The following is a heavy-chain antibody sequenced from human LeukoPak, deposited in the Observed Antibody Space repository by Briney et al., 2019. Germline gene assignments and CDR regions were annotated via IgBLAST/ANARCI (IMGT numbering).Heavy chain of an antibody. V-gene: IGHV4-39*01. CDR1: GGSISSSSYY. D-gene: IGHD3-22*01. J-gene: IGHJ5*02. CDR3: ASEADYDSSGYYP. Sequence: SETLSLTCNVSGGSISSSSYYWGWIRQPPGKGLEWIGSIYYSGSTYYNPSLKSRVTISVDTSKNQFSLKLSSVTAADTAVYYCASEADYDSSGYYPWGQGTLVTVSS. CDR2: IYYSGST.